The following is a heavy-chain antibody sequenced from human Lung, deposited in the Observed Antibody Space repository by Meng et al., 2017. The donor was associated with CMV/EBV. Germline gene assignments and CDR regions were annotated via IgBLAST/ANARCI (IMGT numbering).Heavy chain of an antibody. CDR1: GFIVSSTY. J-gene: IGHJ3*02. CDR3: ARSILSNGFDAFDI. Sequence: GESLKIFCEASGFIVSSTYMSWVRQAPGKGLEWVSVIYSGGTTFKANSVKGRFTISRDNSKNTLFLQMNRLRAEDTAVYYCARSILSNGFDAFDIWGQGTMVTVSS. V-gene: IGHV3-53*01. CDR2: IYSGGTT. D-gene: IGHD2/OR15-2a*01.